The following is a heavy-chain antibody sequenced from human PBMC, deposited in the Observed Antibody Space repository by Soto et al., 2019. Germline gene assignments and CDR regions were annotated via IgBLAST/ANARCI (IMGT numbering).Heavy chain of an antibody. Sequence: PSETLSLTCTVSGGSISSYYWSWIRQPPGKGLEWIGYIYYSGSTNYNPPLKSRVTISVDTSKNQFSLKLSSVTAADTAVYYCARSAGGAFDIWGQGTMVTVSS. D-gene: IGHD6-25*01. CDR3: ARSAGGAFDI. J-gene: IGHJ3*02. V-gene: IGHV4-59*01. CDR1: GGSISSYY. CDR2: IYYSGST.